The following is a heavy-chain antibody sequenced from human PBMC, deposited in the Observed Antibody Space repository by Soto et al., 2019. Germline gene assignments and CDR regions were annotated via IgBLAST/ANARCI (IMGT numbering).Heavy chain of an antibody. D-gene: IGHD4-17*01. CDR1: GGSISSYY. Sequence: SETLSLTCTVSGGSISSYYWSLIRQPPGKGLEWIGYIYYSGSTNYNPSLKSRVTISVDTSKNQFSLKLSSVTAADTAVYYCARRSYGDYFDAFDIWGQGTMVTVSS. CDR3: ARRSYGDYFDAFDI. J-gene: IGHJ3*02. CDR2: IYYSGST. V-gene: IGHV4-59*08.